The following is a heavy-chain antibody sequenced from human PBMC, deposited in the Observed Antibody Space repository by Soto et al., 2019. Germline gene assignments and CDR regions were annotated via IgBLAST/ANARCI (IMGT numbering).Heavy chain of an antibody. J-gene: IGHJ4*02. CDR3: ARSMFYSDCTNYSPFEY. CDR1: GGSVSSGNYY. Sequence: QVQLQESGPGLVKPSETLSLTCTVSGGSVSSGNYYWSWIRQPPGKGLEWIGYFYYTGSINYNPSQKSQVTIFIDASQNQFSLRLSSVTAADTAVYYCARSMFYSDCTNYSPFEYWGQGTLVTASS. D-gene: IGHD2-8*01. CDR2: FYYTGSI. V-gene: IGHV4-61*01.